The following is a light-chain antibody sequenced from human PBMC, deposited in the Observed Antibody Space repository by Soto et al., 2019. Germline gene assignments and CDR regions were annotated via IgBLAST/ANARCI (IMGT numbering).Light chain of an antibody. CDR2: AAS. CDR3: QQSYSAPTWT. J-gene: IGKJ1*01. Sequence: DIQMTQSPSSLSASVGDRVTITCRASQSISSYLNWYQLKPGKAPKLLIYAASTLQSGVPSRFSGSGSGTDLPLTISSLQPEDFATYSCQQSYSAPTWTFGQGTKVEIK. V-gene: IGKV1-39*01. CDR1: QSISSY.